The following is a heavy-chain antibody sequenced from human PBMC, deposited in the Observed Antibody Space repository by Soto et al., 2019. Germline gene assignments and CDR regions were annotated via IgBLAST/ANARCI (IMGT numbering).Heavy chain of an antibody. V-gene: IGHV3-23*01. CDR3: ASGAGFFYGVDV. Sequence: AGGSLRLSCVGSGFTFSDSVMAWVRQAPGKGLEWLSVMSGDGRTRYALSVTGRFTISRDNSDNFLYLQVSGLRADDSGVYYCASGAGFFYGVDVWGLGTTVTVPS. CDR1: GFTFSDSV. D-gene: IGHD3-10*01. J-gene: IGHJ6*02. CDR2: MSGDGRT.